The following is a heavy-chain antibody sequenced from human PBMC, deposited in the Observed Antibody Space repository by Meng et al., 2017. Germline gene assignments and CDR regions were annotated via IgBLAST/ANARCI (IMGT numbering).Heavy chain of an antibody. V-gene: IGHV4-61*02. CDR3: ARDLGAYYYDSSGYSGGGY. Sequence: QGQLQESGPGLVKPSQTLSLPCTVSGGSISSGSYYWSWIRQPAGKGLEWIGRIYTSGSTNYNPSLKSRVTISVDTSKNQFSLKLSSVTAADTAVYYCARDLGAYYYDSSGYSGGGYWGQGTLVTVSS. CDR2: IYTSGST. D-gene: IGHD3-22*01. J-gene: IGHJ4*02. CDR1: GGSISSGSYY.